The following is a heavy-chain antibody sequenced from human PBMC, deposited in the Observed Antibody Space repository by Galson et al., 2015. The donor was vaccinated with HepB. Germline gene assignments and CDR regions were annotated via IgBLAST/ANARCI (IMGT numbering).Heavy chain of an antibody. Sequence: TLSLTCTVSGGSISSGGYYWSWIRQHPGKGLEWIGYIYYSGSTYYNPSLKSRVTISVDTSKNQFSLKLSSVTAADTAVYYCARVGVVVPDNWFDPWGQGTLVTVSS. CDR1: GGSISSGGYY. J-gene: IGHJ5*02. CDR3: ARVGVVVPDNWFDP. V-gene: IGHV4-31*03. D-gene: IGHD2-2*01. CDR2: IYYSGST.